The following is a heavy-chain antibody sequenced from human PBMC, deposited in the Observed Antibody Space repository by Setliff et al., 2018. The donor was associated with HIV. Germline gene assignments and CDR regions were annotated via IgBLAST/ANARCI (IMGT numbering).Heavy chain of an antibody. V-gene: IGHV1-18*01. CDR3: ARGRFWGPH. D-gene: IGHD7-27*01. CDR2: ISPYNGDT. Sequence: ASVKVSCKASGYTFTSYGFSWVRQAPGQGLEWMGWISPYNGDTKYAQNLQGRVTLTTDTSTRTAYMELRSLRSDDTAVYYCARGRFWGPHWGQGTLVTVSS. CDR1: GYTFTSYG. J-gene: IGHJ4*02.